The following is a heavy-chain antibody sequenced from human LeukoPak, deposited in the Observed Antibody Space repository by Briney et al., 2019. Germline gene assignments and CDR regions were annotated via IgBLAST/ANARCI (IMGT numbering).Heavy chain of an antibody. CDR3: ARGGLYSGSPRG. CDR2: INHSGST. CDR1: GGSFSGYY. J-gene: IGHJ4*02. Sequence: SETLSLTCAVYGGSFSGYYWTWIRQPPGKGLEWIGEINHSGSTNYNPSLKSRVTISVDTSKNQFSLKLSSVTAADTAVYYCARGGLYSGSPRGWGQGTLVTVSS. V-gene: IGHV4-34*01. D-gene: IGHD1-26*01.